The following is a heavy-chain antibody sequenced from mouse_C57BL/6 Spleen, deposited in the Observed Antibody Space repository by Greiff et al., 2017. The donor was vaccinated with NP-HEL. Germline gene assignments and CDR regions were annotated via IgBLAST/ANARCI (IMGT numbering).Heavy chain of an antibody. CDR2: ISDGGSYT. V-gene: IGHV5-4*01. CDR3: ARDPFYYYYGRSYGGFAY. CDR1: GFTFSSYA. D-gene: IGHD1-1*01. Sequence: EVKLVESGGGLVKPGGSLKLSCAASGFTFSSYAMSWVRQTPEKRLEWVATISDGGSYTYYPDNVKGRFTISRDNAKNNLYLQMSHLKSEDTAMYYWARDPFYYYYGRSYGGFAYWGQGTLVTVSA. J-gene: IGHJ3*01.